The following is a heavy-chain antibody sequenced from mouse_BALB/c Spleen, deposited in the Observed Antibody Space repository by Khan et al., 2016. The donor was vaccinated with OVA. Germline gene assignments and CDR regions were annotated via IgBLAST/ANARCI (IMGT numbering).Heavy chain of an antibody. CDR1: GFTFSTYG. D-gene: IGHD1-1*01. CDR3: TRLAYYYGSEGFAY. V-gene: IGHV5-6*01. J-gene: IGHJ3*01. Sequence: EVQLVESGGDLVKPGGSLKLSCAASGFTFSTYGMPWVRQAPDRRLEWVATVSTGGSYTYYPDSVKGRFTISRDNAKNTPYLQLSGLRSEDTAMFYSTRLAYYYGSEGFAYWGQGTLVTVSA. CDR2: VSTGGSYT.